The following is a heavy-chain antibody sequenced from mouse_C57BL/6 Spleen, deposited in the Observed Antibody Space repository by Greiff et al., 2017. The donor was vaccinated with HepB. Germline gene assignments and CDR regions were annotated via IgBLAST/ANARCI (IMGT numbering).Heavy chain of an antibody. CDR3: TSSTMVKDFDV. Sequence: QVQLKESGAELVRPGASVTLSCKASGYTFTDYEMHWVKQTPVHGLEWIGAIDPETGGTAYNQKFKGKAILTADKSSSTAYMELRSLTSEDSAVYYCTSSTMVKDFDVWGTGTTVTVSS. V-gene: IGHV1-15*01. J-gene: IGHJ1*03. CDR1: GYTFTDYE. CDR2: IDPETGGT. D-gene: IGHD2-2*01.